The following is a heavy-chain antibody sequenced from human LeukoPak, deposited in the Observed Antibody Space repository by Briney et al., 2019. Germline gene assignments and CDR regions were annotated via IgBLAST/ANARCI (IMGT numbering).Heavy chain of an antibody. D-gene: IGHD1-26*01. V-gene: IGHV3-43*02. CDR1: GFTFDGCA. CDR3: AKARVGSKWDSVDY. CDR2: ISGDGGGT. J-gene: IGHJ4*02. Sequence: PGGSLRLSCAASGFTFDGCAMHWVRQAPGKGLEWVSLISGDGGGTYYADSVKGRFTISRDNSKNSPYLQMNSLRTENTALYYCAKARVGSKWDSVDYWGQGILVTVSS.